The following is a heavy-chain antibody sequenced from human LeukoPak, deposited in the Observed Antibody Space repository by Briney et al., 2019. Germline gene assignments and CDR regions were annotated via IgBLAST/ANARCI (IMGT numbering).Heavy chain of an antibody. CDR2: IYPGDSDT. CDR1: GYSFTSYW. V-gene: IGHV5-51*01. J-gene: IGHJ4*02. Sequence: PGESLKISCKGSGYSFTSYWIGWVCQMPGKGLEWMGIIYPGDSDTRYSPSFQGQVTISADKSISTAYLQWGSLKASDTAVYYCARPVSTSGNYYFDYWGQGTLVTVSS. D-gene: IGHD1-26*01. CDR3: ARPVSTSGNYYFDY.